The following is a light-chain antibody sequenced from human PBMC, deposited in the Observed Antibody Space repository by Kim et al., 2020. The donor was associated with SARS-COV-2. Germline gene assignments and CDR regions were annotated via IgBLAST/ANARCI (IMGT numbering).Light chain of an antibody. CDR1: NSNIGRHT. CDR3: ASWDDSLNAFV. J-gene: IGLJ1*01. V-gene: IGLV1-44*01. Sequence: QSVLTQPPSASGTPGQRVTISCSGSNSNIGRHTVNWYQQVPGTAPRILFYSQSQRPSGVPDRFSGSESATSAYLAISGLQSEDEADYYCASWDDSLNAFVFGTGTKVTVL. CDR2: SQS.